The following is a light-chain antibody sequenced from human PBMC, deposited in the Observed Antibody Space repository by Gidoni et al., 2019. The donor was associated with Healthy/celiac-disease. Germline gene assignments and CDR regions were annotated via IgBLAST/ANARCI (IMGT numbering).Light chain of an antibody. V-gene: IGLV2-18*02. CDR3: SSYTSSSTSAYV. CDR1: SSDVGSYNR. J-gene: IGLJ1*01. Sequence: QSALTQPPSVSGSPGQSVTISCPGTSSDVGSYNRVSWYQQPPGTAPKLMIYEVSNRPSGVPDRFSGSKSGNTASLTISGLQAEDEADYYCSSYTSSSTSAYVFGTGTKVTVL. CDR2: EVS.